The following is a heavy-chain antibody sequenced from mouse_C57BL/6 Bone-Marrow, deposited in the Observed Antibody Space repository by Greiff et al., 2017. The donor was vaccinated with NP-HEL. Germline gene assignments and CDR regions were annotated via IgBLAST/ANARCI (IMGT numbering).Heavy chain of an antibody. V-gene: IGHV2-2*01. J-gene: IGHJ4*01. CDR1: GFSLTSYG. CDR2: IWSGGST. CDR3: ASTVRNAMDY. D-gene: IGHD1-1*01. Sequence: VKLVESGPGLVQPSQSLSITCTVSGFSLTSYGVHWVRQSPGKGLEWLGVIWSGGSTDYNAAFISRLSISKDNSKCQVFFKMNSLQADDTAIYYCASTVRNAMDYWGQGTSVTVSS.